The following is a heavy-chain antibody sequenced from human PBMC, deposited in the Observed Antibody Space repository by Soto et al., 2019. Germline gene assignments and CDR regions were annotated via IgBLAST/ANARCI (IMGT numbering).Heavy chain of an antibody. CDR2: INAVNGNT. V-gene: IGHV1-3*01. J-gene: IGHJ4*02. CDR1: GYTFTSYA. CDR3: ARDVQADY. Sequence: QVQLVQSGAEVKKPAASVKVSCKASGYTFTSYAMHWVRQAPGQRLEWMGWINAVNGNTKYSPKLQGRVTITRATSASTAYMEMSGLRSVDTSVYCCARDVQADYWGQGTLVTVSS.